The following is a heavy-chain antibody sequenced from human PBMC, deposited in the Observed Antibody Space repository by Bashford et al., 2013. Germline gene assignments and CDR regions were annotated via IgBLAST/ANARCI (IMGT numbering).Heavy chain of an antibody. CDR2: IDPGQSYT. V-gene: IGHV5-10-1*01. D-gene: IGHD6-25*01. Sequence: WVRQMPGKGLEWMGRIDPGQSYTTYSPSFQGHVTFSADKSISTAYLQWSRLKASDTAMYYCALPYSSGLYDAFDIWGQGTMVTVSS. CDR3: ALPYSSGLYDAFDI. J-gene: IGHJ3*02.